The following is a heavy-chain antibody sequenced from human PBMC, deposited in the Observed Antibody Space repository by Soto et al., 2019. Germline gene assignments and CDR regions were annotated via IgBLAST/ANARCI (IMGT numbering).Heavy chain of an antibody. V-gene: IGHV3-33*01. Sequence: QVQLVESGGGVVQPGRSLRLSCAASGFTFSSYGMHWVRQAPGKGLEWVAVIWDDGSNKYYADSVKGRFTISRDNSKNTLYLQMNSLRAEDTAVYYCARGGDILTGSSIDYWGQGTLLTVS. CDR2: IWDDGSNK. CDR3: ARGGDILTGSSIDY. CDR1: GFTFSSYG. D-gene: IGHD3-9*01. J-gene: IGHJ4*02.